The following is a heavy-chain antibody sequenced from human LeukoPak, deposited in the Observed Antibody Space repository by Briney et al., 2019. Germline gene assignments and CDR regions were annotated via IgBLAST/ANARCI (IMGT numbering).Heavy chain of an antibody. CDR2: IHPNSGGT. D-gene: IGHD2-2*01. J-gene: IGHJ6*02. CDR1: GYTFTGYY. CDR3: ARELVVPAAIHYYYGMDV. Sequence: ASVKVSCKASGYTFTGYYMHWVRQAPGQGLEWMGWIHPNSGGTNYAQKFQGRVTMTRDTSISTAYMELSRLRSDDTAVYYCARELVVPAAIHYYYGMDVWGQGTTVTVSS. V-gene: IGHV1-2*02.